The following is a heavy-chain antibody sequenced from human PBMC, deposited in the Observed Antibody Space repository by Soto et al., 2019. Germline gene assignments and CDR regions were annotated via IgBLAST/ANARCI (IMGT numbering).Heavy chain of an antibody. D-gene: IGHD6-13*01. V-gene: IGHV3-30-3*01. Sequence: QVQLVESGGGVVQPGRSLRLSCSASGFTFSSYAMHWVRQAPGKGLEWVAVISYDGSNKYYADSVKGRFTISRDNSKNTLYLQMNSLIAEDTAVYYCARGAYSSSWHFDYWGQGTLVTVSS. CDR2: ISYDGSNK. CDR1: GFTFSSYA. J-gene: IGHJ4*02. CDR3: ARGAYSSSWHFDY.